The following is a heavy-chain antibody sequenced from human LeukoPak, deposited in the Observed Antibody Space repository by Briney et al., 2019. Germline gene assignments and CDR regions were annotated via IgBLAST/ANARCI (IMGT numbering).Heavy chain of an antibody. Sequence: SETLSLTCTVSGGSISGYYWSWIRQPPGKGLEWIAYIYLSGSTNYNPSLKSRVTISMDASKNQFSPNLSSVTAADTAVYFCARFSSSWLDYWGQGILVTVSS. V-gene: IGHV4-59*08. CDR2: IYLSGST. D-gene: IGHD6-13*01. CDR3: ARFSSSWLDY. CDR1: GGSISGYY. J-gene: IGHJ4*02.